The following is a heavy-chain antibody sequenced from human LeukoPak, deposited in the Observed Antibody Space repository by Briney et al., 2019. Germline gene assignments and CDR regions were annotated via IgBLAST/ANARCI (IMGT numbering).Heavy chain of an antibody. CDR2: IYYSGST. Sequence: PSETLSLTCTVSGGSISSSSYYWGWIRQPPGKGLEWIGSIYYSGSTYYNPSLKSRVTISVDTSKNQFSLKLSSVTAADTAVYYCANWWLLRHLDYWGQGTLVTVSS. V-gene: IGHV4-39*01. D-gene: IGHD2-21*01. CDR1: GGSISSSSYY. CDR3: ANWWLLRHLDY. J-gene: IGHJ4*02.